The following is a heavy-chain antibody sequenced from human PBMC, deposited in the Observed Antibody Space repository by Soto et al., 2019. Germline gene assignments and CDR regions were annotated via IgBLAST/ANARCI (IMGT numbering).Heavy chain of an antibody. V-gene: IGHV4-31*03. CDR1: GGSISSCGYY. CDR2: IYYSGST. Sequence: SETLSLTCTVSGGSISSCGYYWSWIRQHPGKGLEWIGYIYYSGSTYYNPSLKSRVTISVDTSKNQFSLKLSSVTAADTAVYYCARGIDYPNWFDPWGQGTLVTVSS. J-gene: IGHJ5*02. D-gene: IGHD4-17*01. CDR3: ARGIDYPNWFDP.